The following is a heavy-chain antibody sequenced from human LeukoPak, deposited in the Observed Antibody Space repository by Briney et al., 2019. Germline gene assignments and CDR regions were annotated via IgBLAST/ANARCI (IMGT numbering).Heavy chain of an antibody. CDR2: ISSSGSGGSI. V-gene: IGHV3-23*01. CDR1: GLTFSSHA. CDR3: AKGSSAIRPYYFDY. Sequence: PGGSLRLSCEASGLTFSSHAMNWVRQAPGKGLEWVSGISSSGSGGSIHYADSVKGRFTISRDNSKNTLSLQMNSLRAEDTTVYYCAKGSSAIRPYYFDYWGQGILVTVSS. J-gene: IGHJ4*02. D-gene: IGHD3-10*01.